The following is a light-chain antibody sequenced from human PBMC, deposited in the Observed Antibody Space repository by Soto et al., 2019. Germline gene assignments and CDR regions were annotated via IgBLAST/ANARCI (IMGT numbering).Light chain of an antibody. CDR2: DVS. Sequence: QSALTQPASVSGSPGQSITISCTGTSSDVGAYNYVSWYQQHPGKAPKVMIYDVSNRPSGVSNRFSGSKSGRTASLTISGLQAEDDADYYCSSYTSSSTLYVFGTGTKLTVL. J-gene: IGLJ1*01. CDR3: SSYTSSSTLYV. CDR1: SSDVGAYNY. V-gene: IGLV2-14*03.